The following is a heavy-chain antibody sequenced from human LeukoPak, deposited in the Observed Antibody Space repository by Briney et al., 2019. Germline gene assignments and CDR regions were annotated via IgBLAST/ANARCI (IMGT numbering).Heavy chain of an antibody. J-gene: IGHJ4*02. CDR1: GFTFSSYA. CDR3: VRDGDIVVDITFDY. CDR2: ISGSGGST. Sequence: PGGSLRLSCAASGFTFSSYAMSWVRQAPGKGLEWVSGISGSGGSTYYADSVKGRFTISRDNSKNTLYLQMDRLRVEDSAVYYCVRDGDIVVDITFDYWGQGTLVTVSS. V-gene: IGHV3-23*01. D-gene: IGHD3-22*01.